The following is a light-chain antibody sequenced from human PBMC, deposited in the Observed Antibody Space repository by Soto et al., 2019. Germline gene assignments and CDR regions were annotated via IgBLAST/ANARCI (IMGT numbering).Light chain of an antibody. CDR3: QQYNNWPRT. CDR1: QSVSSN. CDR2: DAS. V-gene: IGKV3-15*01. J-gene: IGKJ1*01. Sequence: EIVMTPSPATLSVSPGERATLSCRASQSVSSNLAWYQQKPGQAPRLLIFDASTRATGIAARFSGSGSGTEFTLTVTSLQSEDFAVYYCQQYNNWPRTCGQGTKVDIK.